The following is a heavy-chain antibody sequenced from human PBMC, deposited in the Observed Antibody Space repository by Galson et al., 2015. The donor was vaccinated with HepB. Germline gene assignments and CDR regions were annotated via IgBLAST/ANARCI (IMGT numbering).Heavy chain of an antibody. Sequence: SVKVSCKVSGYTLTELSMHWVRQAPGKGLEWMGGFDPEDGETIYAQKFQGRVTMTEDTSTDTAYMELSSLRSEDTAVYYCATGHRYSSSWYIWWRDAFDIWGQGTMVTVSS. D-gene: IGHD6-13*01. V-gene: IGHV1-24*01. J-gene: IGHJ3*02. CDR1: GYTLTELS. CDR3: ATGHRYSSSWYIWWRDAFDI. CDR2: FDPEDGET.